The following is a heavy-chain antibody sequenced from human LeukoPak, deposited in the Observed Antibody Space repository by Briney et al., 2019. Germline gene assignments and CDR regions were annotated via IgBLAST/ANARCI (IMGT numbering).Heavy chain of an antibody. V-gene: IGHV1-18*01. CDR3: ARVMITFGGVIVLWGDY. CDR1: GYTFTSYG. D-gene: IGHD3-16*02. CDR2: ISAYNGST. Sequence: ASVKVSCKASGYTFTSYGISWVRQAPGQGLEWMGWISAYNGSTNYAQKLQGRVTMTTDTSTSTAYMELRSLRSDDTAVYYCARVMITFGGVIVLWGDYWGQGTLVTVSS. J-gene: IGHJ4*02.